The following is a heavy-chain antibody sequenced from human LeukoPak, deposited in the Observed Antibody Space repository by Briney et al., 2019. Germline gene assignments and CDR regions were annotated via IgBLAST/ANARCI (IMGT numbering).Heavy chain of an antibody. Sequence: GGSLRLSCAASGFTFSSYAMHWVRQAPGKGLEWVAVISYDGSNKYYADSVKGRFTISRDNSKNTLYLQMNSLRAEDTAVYYCARLVVPAAIHFDYWGQGTLVTVSS. CDR2: ISYDGSNK. J-gene: IGHJ4*02. V-gene: IGHV3-30-3*01. D-gene: IGHD2-2*02. CDR3: ARLVVPAAIHFDY. CDR1: GFTFSSYA.